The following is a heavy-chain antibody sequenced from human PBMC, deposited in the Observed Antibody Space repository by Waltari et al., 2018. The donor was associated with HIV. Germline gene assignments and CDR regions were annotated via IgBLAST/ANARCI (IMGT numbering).Heavy chain of an antibody. CDR1: GSSMNSDYN. CDR3: ASAEVVPALFDL. D-gene: IGHD2-2*01. V-gene: IGHV4-38-2*01. CDR2: VYRTGRT. Sequence: QVQLQESGPGLLKPSETLSLTCVVSGSSMNSDYNWGWIRQPPGKGLEWIGSVYRTGRTPHNASLNGRVTISIDTSKSHVSLKLSSVTAADTAVYYCASAEVVPALFDLWGRGTLVTVSS. J-gene: IGHJ2*01.